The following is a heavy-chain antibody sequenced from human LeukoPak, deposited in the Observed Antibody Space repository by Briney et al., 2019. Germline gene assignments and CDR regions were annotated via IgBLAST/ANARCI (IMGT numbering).Heavy chain of an antibody. CDR3: AREIHSSSCNDY. CDR1: GFTFSDYY. J-gene: IGHJ4*02. CDR2: ISSGGSPI. D-gene: IGHD6-13*01. Sequence: GGSLRLSCAASGFTFSDYYMSWIRQAPGKVLEWVSYISSGGSPIYYADSVKGRFTISRDNTKNSLYLQMNSLRAEDTAVYYCAREIHSSSCNDYWGQGTLVTVSS. V-gene: IGHV3-11*01.